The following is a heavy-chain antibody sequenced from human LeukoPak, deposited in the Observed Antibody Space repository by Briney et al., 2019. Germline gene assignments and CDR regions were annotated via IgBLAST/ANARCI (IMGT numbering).Heavy chain of an antibody. CDR2: IKSRTDGGTT. J-gene: IGHJ4*02. Sequence: GGSLRLSCAASGFSFRDAWMTWVRQAPGKGLEWVGRIKSRTDGGTTDFAAPVEGRFAISRDDSRNTLHLQMNSLRAEDTAVYYCAREKGSSVGSGSYYFHYWGQGTVVTVSS. D-gene: IGHD1-26*01. V-gene: IGHV3-15*01. CDR3: AREKGSSVGSGSYYFHY. CDR1: GFSFRDAW.